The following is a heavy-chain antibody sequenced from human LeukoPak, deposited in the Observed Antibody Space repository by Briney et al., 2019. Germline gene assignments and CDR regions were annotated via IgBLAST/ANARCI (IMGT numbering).Heavy chain of an antibody. J-gene: IGHJ4*02. D-gene: IGHD5-18*01. Sequence: GGSLRLSCAASGFTFSSYSMNLVRQAPGKGLEWVAMIKQTASETHYVDSVRGRFSISRDSAKSSLYLQMNSLKADDTAVYYCASLDTALIQTGGYWGQGTLVTVSS. V-gene: IGHV3-7*01. CDR3: ASLDTALIQTGGY. CDR1: GFTFSSYS. CDR2: IKQTASET.